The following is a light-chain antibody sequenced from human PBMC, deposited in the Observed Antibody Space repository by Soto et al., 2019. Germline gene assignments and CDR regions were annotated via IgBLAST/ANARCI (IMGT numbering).Light chain of an antibody. CDR2: EVN. J-gene: IGLJ1*01. CDR1: SSDVGGYKY. CDR3: SSYAGINDLGV. V-gene: IGLV2-8*01. Sequence: QSALTQPPSASGSAGQSITISCTGTSSDVGGYKYVSWYQQHPGKVPKLMIFEVNNRPSGVPDRFSGSKSGNTASLTVSGLQAEDEADYYCSSYAGINDLGVFGTGTKVTVL.